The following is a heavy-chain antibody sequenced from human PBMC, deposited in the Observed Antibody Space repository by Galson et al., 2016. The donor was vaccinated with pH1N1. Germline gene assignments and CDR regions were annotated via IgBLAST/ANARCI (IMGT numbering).Heavy chain of an antibody. CDR2: IIPVFGTT. CDR3: ARAEGEWIALPWVS. J-gene: IGHJ5*02. D-gene: IGHD3-16*01. CDR1: GGTFRSYA. Sequence: SVKASCKASGGTFRSYAISWVRQASGQGLEWMGGIIPVFGTTNYAQKFQGRVTLTTDESTSTAFMELKSLRSDDTALYFCARAEGEWIALPWVSWGQGTLVIVSS. V-gene: IGHV1-69*05.